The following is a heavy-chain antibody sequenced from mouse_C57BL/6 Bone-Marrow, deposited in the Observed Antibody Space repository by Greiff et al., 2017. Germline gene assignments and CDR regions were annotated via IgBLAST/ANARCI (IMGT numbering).Heavy chain of an antibody. CDR1: GYTFTSYG. CDR3: AARVPG. J-gene: IGHJ2*01. CDR2: IYPRSGNT. Sequence: QVQLQQSGAELARPGASVKLSCKASGYTFTSYGISWVKQRTGQGLEWIGEIYPRSGNTYYNEKFKGKATLTADKSSSTAYMELRSLTSEDSAVYFCAARVPGWGQGTTLTVSS. V-gene: IGHV1-81*01.